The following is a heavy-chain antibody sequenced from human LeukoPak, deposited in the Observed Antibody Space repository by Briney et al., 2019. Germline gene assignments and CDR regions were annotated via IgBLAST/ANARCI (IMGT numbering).Heavy chain of an antibody. CDR2: IKQDGSEK. CDR1: GFTFSSYW. D-gene: IGHD1-26*01. J-gene: IGHJ4*02. V-gene: IGHV3-7*03. CDR3: ARDKIVGATQFDY. Sequence: GGSLRLSCAGSGFTFSSYWMSWVCQAPGKGLEWVANIKQDGSEKYYVDSVKGRFTISRDNAKNSLYLQMNSLRAEDTAVYYCARDKIVGATQFDYWGQGTLVTVSS.